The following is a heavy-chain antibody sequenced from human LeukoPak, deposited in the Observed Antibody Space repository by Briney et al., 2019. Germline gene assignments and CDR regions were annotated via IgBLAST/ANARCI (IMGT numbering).Heavy chain of an antibody. CDR1: GYTFTGYY. D-gene: IGHD3-22*01. CDR2: INPNSGGT. V-gene: IGHV1-2*02. Sequence: VASVKVSCKASGYTFTGYYMHWVRQAPGQGLEWMGWINPNSGGTNYAQKFQGRVTMTRDTSISTAYMELSRLRSDDTAVYYCNYYYDSSGYPGAAFDIWGQGTMVTVSS. CDR3: NYYYDSSGYPGAAFDI. J-gene: IGHJ3*02.